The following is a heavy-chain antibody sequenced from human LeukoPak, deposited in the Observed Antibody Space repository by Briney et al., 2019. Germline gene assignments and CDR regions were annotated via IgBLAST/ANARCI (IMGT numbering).Heavy chain of an antibody. CDR1: GGTFSSYA. D-gene: IGHD5-18*01. Sequence: ASVKVSCKASGGTFSSYAISWVRQAPGQGLEWMGGIIPIFGTANYAQKFQGRATITADESTSTAYMELSSLRSEDTAMYYCARDMGYSYGRAFDYWGQGTLVTVSS. CDR2: IIPIFGTA. V-gene: IGHV1-69*13. CDR3: ARDMGYSYGRAFDY. J-gene: IGHJ4*02.